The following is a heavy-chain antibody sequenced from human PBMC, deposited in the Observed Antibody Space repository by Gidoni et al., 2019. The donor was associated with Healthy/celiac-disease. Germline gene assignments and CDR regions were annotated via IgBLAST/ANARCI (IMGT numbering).Heavy chain of an antibody. CDR2: INHSGST. CDR3: AVGLAIRWFDP. J-gene: IGHJ5*02. V-gene: IGHV4-34*01. Sequence: QVQLQQWGAGLLKPSETLSLTCAVYGGSFSGYYWSWIRQPPGKGLEWIGEINHSGSTNYNPSLKSRVTISVDTSKNQFSLKLSSVTAADTAVYYCAVGLAIRWFDPWGQGTLVTVSS. D-gene: IGHD3-9*01. CDR1: GGSFSGYY.